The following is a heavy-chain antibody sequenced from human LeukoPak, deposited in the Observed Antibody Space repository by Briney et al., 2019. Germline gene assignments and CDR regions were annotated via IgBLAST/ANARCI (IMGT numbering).Heavy chain of an antibody. CDR1: GFTFSSYG. D-gene: IGHD3-22*01. Sequence: GGSLRLSCATSGFTFSSYGIHWVRQAPGKGLEWVTFIYYDGSQKYYADSVKGRFTISKDNSKNTLYLQMNSLRPEDTAVYYCVKDIAGGRSSGTDDAFDIWGQGTMVTVSS. CDR2: IYYDGSQK. V-gene: IGHV3-30*02. J-gene: IGHJ3*02. CDR3: VKDIAGGRSSGTDDAFDI.